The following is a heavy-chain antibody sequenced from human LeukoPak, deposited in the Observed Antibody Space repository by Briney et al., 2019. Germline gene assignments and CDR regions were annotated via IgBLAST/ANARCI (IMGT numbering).Heavy chain of an antibody. Sequence: SGPALVKPTQTLTLTCTFSGFSLSTSGMCVSWIRQPPGKALEWLARIDWDDDKYYSTSLKTRLIISKDTSKNQVVLTMTNMDPVDTATYYCARPGSGRRDWGQGTLVTVSS. D-gene: IGHD2-15*01. CDR2: IDWDDDK. CDR1: GFSLSTSGMC. V-gene: IGHV2-70*11. J-gene: IGHJ1*01. CDR3: ARPGSGRRD.